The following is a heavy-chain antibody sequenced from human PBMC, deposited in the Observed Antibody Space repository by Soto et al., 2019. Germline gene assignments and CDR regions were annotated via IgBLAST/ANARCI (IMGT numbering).Heavy chain of an antibody. V-gene: IGHV4-39*02. D-gene: IGHD6-13*01. Sequence: SETLSLTCTVSGGSISSSSYYWGWIRQPPGKGLEWIGSIYYSGSTYYNPSLKSRVTTSVDTSKNQFSLKLSSVTAADTAVYYCARDSSSWRDYYYYGMDVWGQGTTVTVSS. CDR1: GGSISSSSYY. CDR3: ARDSSSWRDYYYYGMDV. J-gene: IGHJ6*02. CDR2: IYYSGST.